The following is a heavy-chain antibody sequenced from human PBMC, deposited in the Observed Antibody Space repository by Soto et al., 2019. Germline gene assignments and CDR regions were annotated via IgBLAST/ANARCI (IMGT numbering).Heavy chain of an antibody. CDR2: LIAMLGTP. J-gene: IGHJ4*02. D-gene: IGHD5-18*01. Sequence: SVKVSYKASGGTFGSHGIAWVQQAPGQGLEWMGGLIAMLGTPTYARKVQGRATITADESLTSSYLELRSLRSEDTAVYFCARGAMDNFDYWGQGTVVTVSS. V-gene: IGHV1-69*13. CDR1: GGTFGSHG. CDR3: ARGAMDNFDY.